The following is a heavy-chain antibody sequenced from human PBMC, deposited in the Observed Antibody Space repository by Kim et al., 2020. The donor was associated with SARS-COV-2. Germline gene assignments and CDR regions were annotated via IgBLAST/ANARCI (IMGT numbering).Heavy chain of an antibody. CDR2: IKQDGREK. V-gene: IGHV3-7*01. D-gene: IGHD5-12*01. CDR1: GFTFSRYW. CDR3: AKTAIGSNWFDP. J-gene: IGHJ5*02. Sequence: GGSLRLSCAASGFTFSRYWMSWVRQAPGKGLEWVANIKQDGREKYYVDSVKGRFTISRDNAKNSLYLQMNSLRAEDTAVYYCAKTAIGSNWFDPWGQGT.